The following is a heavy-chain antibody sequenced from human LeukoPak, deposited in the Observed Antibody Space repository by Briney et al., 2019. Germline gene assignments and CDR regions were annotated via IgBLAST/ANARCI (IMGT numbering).Heavy chain of an antibody. J-gene: IGHJ4*02. Sequence: GGSLRLSCAASGFTFSSYSMNWVRQAPGKGLEWVSSISSSSSYIYYADSVKGRFTISRDNAKNSLYLQMNSLRAEDTAVYCCARAVNPTYYYDSSGSDFDYWGQGTLVTVSS. V-gene: IGHV3-21*01. CDR2: ISSSSSYI. D-gene: IGHD3-22*01. CDR1: GFTFSSYS. CDR3: ARAVNPTYYYDSSGSDFDY.